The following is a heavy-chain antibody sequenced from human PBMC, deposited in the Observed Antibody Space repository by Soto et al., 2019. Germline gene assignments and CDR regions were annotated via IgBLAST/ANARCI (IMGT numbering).Heavy chain of an antibody. CDR3: ARGQNLWFGEPSFDP. CDR2: SNHSGST. J-gene: IGHJ5*02. D-gene: IGHD3-10*01. CDR1: GGSFSGYY. V-gene: IGHV4-34*01. Sequence: QVQLQQWGAGLLKPSETLSLTCAVYGGSFSGYYWSWIRQPPGKGLEWIGESNHSGSTNYNPSLKSRVTISVDTSKNQFSLKLSSVTAADTAVYYCARGQNLWFGEPSFDPWGQGTLVTVSS.